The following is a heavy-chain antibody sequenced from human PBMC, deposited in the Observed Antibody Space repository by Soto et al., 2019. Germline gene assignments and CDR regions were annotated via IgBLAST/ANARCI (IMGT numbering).Heavy chain of an antibody. J-gene: IGHJ4*02. V-gene: IGHV1-18*01. Sequence: QVQLVQSGAEVKKPGASVKVSCKASGYTFTSYGISWVRQAPGQGLEWMGWISAKNGDTNFAQKFRGRVTMTTDTSTSTVYMELRSLKPDDTAVYYCARDPPETPSDYWGQGTLVTFSS. CDR1: GYTFTSYG. CDR3: ARDPPETPSDY. CDR2: ISAKNGDT.